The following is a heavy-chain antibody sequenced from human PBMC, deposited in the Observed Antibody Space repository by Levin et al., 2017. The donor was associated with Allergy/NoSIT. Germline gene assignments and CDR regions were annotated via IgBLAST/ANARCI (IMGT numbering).Heavy chain of an antibody. CDR1: GFTFSSYA. CDR3: ARGLGYSGYDSAFDI. V-gene: IGHV3-30-3*01. J-gene: IGHJ3*02. Sequence: SCAASGFTFSSYAMHWVRQAPGKGLEWVAVISYDGSNKYYADSVKGRFTISRDNSKNTLYLQMNSLRAEDTAVYYCARGLGYSGYDSAFDIWGQGTMVTVSS. D-gene: IGHD5-12*01. CDR2: ISYDGSNK.